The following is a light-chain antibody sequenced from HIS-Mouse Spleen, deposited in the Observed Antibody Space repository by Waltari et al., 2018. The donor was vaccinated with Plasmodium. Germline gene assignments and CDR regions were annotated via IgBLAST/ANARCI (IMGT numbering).Light chain of an antibody. CDR1: SSNIGNNY. J-gene: IGLJ2*01. CDR3: GTWDSSLSAGVV. CDR2: DNN. V-gene: IGLV1-51*01. Sequence: QSVLTQPPSVSAAPGQKVTISCSGSSSNIGNNYVSWYQQLPGTAPKLLIYDNNKPPSGYPDRFPGSKSGTSATLGITGLQTGDEADYYCGTWDSSLSAGVVFGGGTKLTVL.